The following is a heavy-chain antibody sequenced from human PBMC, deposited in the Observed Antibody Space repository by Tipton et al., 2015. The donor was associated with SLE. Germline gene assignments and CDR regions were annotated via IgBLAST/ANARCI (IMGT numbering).Heavy chain of an antibody. Sequence: QLVQSGAEVKRPGDSVKVTCKTSGYTFSSYDISWVRQAPGQGLEWMGWISGDSGNSIYAQKLQGRITMATDSSTSTAYMELRSLRSDDTAVYYCARVSEYQLLTTIDAMDVWGQGTSVTVFS. CDR1: GYTFSSYD. V-gene: IGHV1-18*01. CDR3: ARVSEYQLLTTIDAMDV. J-gene: IGHJ6*02. CDR2: ISGDSGNS. D-gene: IGHD2-2*01.